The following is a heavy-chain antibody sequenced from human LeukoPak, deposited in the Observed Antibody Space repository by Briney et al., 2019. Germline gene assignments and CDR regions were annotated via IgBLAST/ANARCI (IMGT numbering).Heavy chain of an antibody. CDR1: GFTFINYA. J-gene: IGHJ6*02. CDR2: ISGSGGST. D-gene: IGHD1-26*01. Sequence: GGSLRLSCAASGFTFINYAMSWVRQAPGKGLEWVSAISGSGGSTYYADSVKGRFTISRDNSKNTLYLQMNSLRAEDTAVYYCAKDKGWGYSTYDYYGMDVWGQGTTVTVSS. CDR3: AKDKGWGYSTYDYYGMDV. V-gene: IGHV3-23*01.